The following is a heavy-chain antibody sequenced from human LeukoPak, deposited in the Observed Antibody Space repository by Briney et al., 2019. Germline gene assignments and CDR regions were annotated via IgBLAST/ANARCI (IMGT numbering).Heavy chain of an antibody. V-gene: IGHV3-23*01. J-gene: IGHJ4*02. CDR1: DVSISSGLYY. D-gene: IGHD3-9*01. Sequence: ETLSLTCSVSDVSISSGLYYWGWVRQAPGKGLEWVSTISGSAGSTGVTFYADSVKGRFIISRDNSKNTMYLQMNSLRGVDTAVYYCAKGGLQYFDFRGQGTLVTVSS. CDR3: AKGGLQYFDF. CDR2: ISGSAGSTGVT.